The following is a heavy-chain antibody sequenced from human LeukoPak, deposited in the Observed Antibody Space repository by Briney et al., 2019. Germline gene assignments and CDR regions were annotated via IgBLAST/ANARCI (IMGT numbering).Heavy chain of an antibody. CDR1: GYSFSTYG. D-gene: IGHD6-19*01. CDR2: ISAYNGNT. Sequence: GASVKVSCKASGYSFSTYGITWVRQAPGQGLEWVGWISAYNGNTNYAQKLQGRVTMTTDTSTNTAYMELRSLRSDDTAVYYCATDNIVYPPTYSSGQVEMDVWGKGTTVTVSS. CDR3: ATDNIVYPPTYSSGQVEMDV. J-gene: IGHJ6*04. V-gene: IGHV1-18*01.